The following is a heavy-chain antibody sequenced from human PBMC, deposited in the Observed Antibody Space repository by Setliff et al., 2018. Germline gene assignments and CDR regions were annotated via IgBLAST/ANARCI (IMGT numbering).Heavy chain of an antibody. Sequence: SETLSLTCTVSGGSISSSDFYWGWIRQPPGKGLEWIGSIYYSGTTYYNPSLKSPVTISIDTSKNHFSLKLSSVTAADTAVYYCARGLEGEDYFYCMDVWGKGATVTVSS. V-gene: IGHV4-39*07. D-gene: IGHD2-21*01. CDR2: IYYSGTT. CDR1: GGSISSSDFY. CDR3: ARGLEGEDYFYCMDV. J-gene: IGHJ6*03.